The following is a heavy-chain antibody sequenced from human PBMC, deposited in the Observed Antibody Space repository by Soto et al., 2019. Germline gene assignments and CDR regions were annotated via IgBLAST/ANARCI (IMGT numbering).Heavy chain of an antibody. CDR1: GYTFTSYG. V-gene: IGHV1-18*01. CDR3: ATEGYYYDSSGYPYPAFDI. CDR2: ISAYNGNT. D-gene: IGHD3-22*01. Sequence: GASVKVSFKASGYTFTSYGISWLRQAPGQGLEWMGWISAYNGNTNYAQKLQGRVTVTTDTSTSTAYMELRSLRSDDTAVYYCATEGYYYDSSGYPYPAFDIWGQGTMVTVSS. J-gene: IGHJ3*02.